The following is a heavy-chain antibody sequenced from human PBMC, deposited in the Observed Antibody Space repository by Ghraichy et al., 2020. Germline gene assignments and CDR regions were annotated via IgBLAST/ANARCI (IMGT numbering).Heavy chain of an antibody. CDR1: GFTFSSYG. J-gene: IGHJ4*02. CDR3: ARDRCGGDCYNFDY. CDR2: IWYDGSNK. V-gene: IGHV3-33*01. D-gene: IGHD2-21*02. Sequence: GESLNISCAASGFTFSSYGMHWVRQAPGKGLEWVAVIWYDGSNKYYADSVKGRFTISRDNSKNTLYLQMNSLRAEDTAVYYCARDRCGGDCYNFDYWGQGTLVTVSS.